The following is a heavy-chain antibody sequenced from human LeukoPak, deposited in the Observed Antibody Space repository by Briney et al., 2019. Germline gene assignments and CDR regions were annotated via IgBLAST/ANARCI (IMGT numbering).Heavy chain of an antibody. CDR3: ARNYYDSSGYYRFDY. D-gene: IGHD3-22*01. CDR1: GFTFSSYA. CDR2: ISYDGSNK. V-gene: IGHV3-30*04. J-gene: IGHJ4*02. Sequence: GGSLRLSCAASGFTFSSYAMHWVRQAPGKGLEWVAVISYDGSNKYYADSVKGRFTISRDNSKNTLYLQMNSLRAEDTAVYYCARNYYDSSGYYRFDYWGQGTLATVSS.